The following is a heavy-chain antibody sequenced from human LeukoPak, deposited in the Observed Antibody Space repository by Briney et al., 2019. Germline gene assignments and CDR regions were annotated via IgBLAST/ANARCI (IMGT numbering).Heavy chain of an antibody. Sequence: ASVKVSCKASGGTFSSYAISWVRQAPGQGLEWMGGIIPIFGTANYAQKFQGRVTITADKSTSTAYMELSSLRSEDTAVYYCARGPWGSTYYYDSSGYFDYWGQGTLVTVSS. J-gene: IGHJ4*02. CDR2: IIPIFGTA. V-gene: IGHV1-69*06. CDR1: GGTFSSYA. CDR3: ARGPWGSTYYYDSSGYFDY. D-gene: IGHD3-22*01.